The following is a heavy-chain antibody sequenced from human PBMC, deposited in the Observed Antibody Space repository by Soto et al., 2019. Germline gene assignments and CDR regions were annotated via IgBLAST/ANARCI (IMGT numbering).Heavy chain of an antibody. V-gene: IGHV3-30*04. CDR1: GFTFSSYA. Sequence: GGSLRLSCAASGFTFSSYAMHWVRQAPGKGLEWVAVISYDGSNKYYADSVKGRFTISRDNSKNTLYLQMNSLRAEDTAVYYCARALYSSDSLDYWGQGTLVTVSS. D-gene: IGHD6-19*01. CDR3: ARALYSSDSLDY. J-gene: IGHJ4*02. CDR2: ISYDGSNK.